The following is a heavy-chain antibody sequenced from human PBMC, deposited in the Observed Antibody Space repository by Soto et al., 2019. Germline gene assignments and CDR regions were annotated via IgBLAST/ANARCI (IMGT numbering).Heavy chain of an antibody. CDR1: GLVCSSYG. CDR3: AKEGPGGGRHFYYGMEV. Sequence: EGCIRLSWAAAGLVCSSYGMHWVRQAPGKWLEWVALITHDVNNEHYRESVTGRFSISREKSTNTVDLLMNSLRPEETGTYYCAKEGPGGGRHFYYGMEVWGTGTTVNVS. V-gene: IGHV3-30*02. CDR2: ITHDVNNE. J-gene: IGHJ6*04. D-gene: IGHD1-26*01.